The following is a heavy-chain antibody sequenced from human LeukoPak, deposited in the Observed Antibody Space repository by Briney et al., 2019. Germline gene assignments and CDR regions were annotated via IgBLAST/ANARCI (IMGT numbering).Heavy chain of an antibody. D-gene: IGHD4-23*01. CDR3: AKDRYGGNSGLRYFDY. CDR1: GFTFSSYG. Sequence: GGSLRLSCAASGFTFSSYGMSWVRQAPGKGLEWVSAISGSGGSTYYADSVKGRFTISRDNSKNTLYLQMNSLRAEDTAVYYCAKDRYGGNSGLRYFDYWGQGTLVTVSS. J-gene: IGHJ4*02. CDR2: ISGSGGST. V-gene: IGHV3-23*01.